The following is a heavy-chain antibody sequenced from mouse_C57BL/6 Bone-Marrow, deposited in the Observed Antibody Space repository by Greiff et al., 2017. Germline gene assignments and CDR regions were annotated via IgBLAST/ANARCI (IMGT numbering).Heavy chain of an antibody. CDR2: IDPSDSYT. Sequence: QVQLQQSGAELVMPGASVKLSCKASGYTFTSYWMNWVKQRPGQGLEWIGEIDPSDSYTNYNQKFKGKSTFTVDKSSSTAYMQLSSLTSEDSAVYYGARCPYDGYYVYWYFGVWGTGTTVTVSS. J-gene: IGHJ1*03. V-gene: IGHV1-69*01. CDR1: GYTFTSYW. D-gene: IGHD2-3*01. CDR3: ARCPYDGYYVYWYFGV.